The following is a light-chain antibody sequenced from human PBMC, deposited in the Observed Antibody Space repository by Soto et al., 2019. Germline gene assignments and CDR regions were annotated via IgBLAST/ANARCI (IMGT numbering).Light chain of an antibody. CDR2: GAS. V-gene: IGKV3-20*01. J-gene: IGKJ1*01. Sequence: NVLTQSPGTLSLSPGERATLSCRASQSFVNMYLAWHQQKPGQAPKLLIYGASTRAPGIPDRFNGSGSGTDFILTISRLEADDVAVYHCHQYGTSVRAFGQGTKVDIK. CDR3: HQYGTSVRA. CDR1: QSFVNMY.